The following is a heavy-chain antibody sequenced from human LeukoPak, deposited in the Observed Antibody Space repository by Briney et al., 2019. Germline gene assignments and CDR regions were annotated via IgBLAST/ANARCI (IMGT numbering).Heavy chain of an antibody. V-gene: IGHV3-23*01. CDR1: GFTFSSYA. CDR3: AKDGLIVGAIFDY. J-gene: IGHJ4*02. Sequence: GGSLRLSCAASGFTFSSYAMSWVRQAPGKGLEWVSAISGSGGSAYYADSVKGRFTISRDNSKNTLYLQMNSLRAEDTAVYYCAKDGLIVGAIFDYWGQGTLVTVSS. D-gene: IGHD1-26*01. CDR2: ISGSGGSA.